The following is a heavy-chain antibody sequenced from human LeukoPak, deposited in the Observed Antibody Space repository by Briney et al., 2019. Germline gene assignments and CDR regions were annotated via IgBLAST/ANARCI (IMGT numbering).Heavy chain of an antibody. CDR1: GGSISSYY. J-gene: IGHJ4*02. Sequence: PSETLSLTCTVSGGSISSYYWSWIRQPPGKGLEWIGYIYYSGSTNYNPSLKSRVTISVDTSTNQFSLKLSSVTAADTAVYYCARAGGYYSNSFDYWGQGTLVTVSS. D-gene: IGHD4-11*01. CDR3: ARAGGYYSNSFDY. V-gene: IGHV4-59*01. CDR2: IYYSGST.